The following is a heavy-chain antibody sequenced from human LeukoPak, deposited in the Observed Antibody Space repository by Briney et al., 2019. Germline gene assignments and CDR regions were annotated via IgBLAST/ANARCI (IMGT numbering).Heavy chain of an antibody. J-gene: IGHJ3*02. D-gene: IGHD6-19*01. Sequence: GRSLRLSCAASGSTFDDYAMHWVRQAPGKGLEWVSGISWNSGSIGYADSVKGRFTISRDNAKNSLYLQMNSLRAEDTALYYCAKDRARGWHDAFDIWGQGTMVTVSS. CDR3: AKDRARGWHDAFDI. CDR1: GSTFDDYA. CDR2: ISWNSGSI. V-gene: IGHV3-9*01.